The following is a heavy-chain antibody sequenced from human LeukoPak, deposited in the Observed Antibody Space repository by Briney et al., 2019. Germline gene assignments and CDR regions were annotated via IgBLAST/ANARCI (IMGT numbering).Heavy chain of an antibody. J-gene: IGHJ5*02. CDR3: APIAVAGKVRWFDP. CDR2: IYYSGST. Sequence: SETLSLTCTVSGGSISSSSYYWGWIPQPPGKGLEWIGSIYYSGSTYYNPSLKSRVTISVDTSKNQFSLKLSSVTAADTAVYYCAPIAVAGKVRWFDPWGQGTLVTVSS. V-gene: IGHV4-39*07. CDR1: GGSISSSSYY. D-gene: IGHD6-19*01.